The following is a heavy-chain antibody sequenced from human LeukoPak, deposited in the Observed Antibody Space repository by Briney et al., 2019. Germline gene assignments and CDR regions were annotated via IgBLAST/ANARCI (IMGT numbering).Heavy chain of an antibody. J-gene: IGHJ4*02. CDR3: AQSRVFWGSCDY. V-gene: IGHV3-23*01. CDR1: GFTFSSYG. Sequence: GGSLRLSCAASGFTFSSYGMSWVRQAPGKGLEWVSAISGSGGSTYYADSVKGRFTISRDNAKNTLYLQMNSLRAEDTAVYYCAQSRVFWGSCDYWGQGTLVTVSS. D-gene: IGHD7-27*01. CDR2: ISGSGGST.